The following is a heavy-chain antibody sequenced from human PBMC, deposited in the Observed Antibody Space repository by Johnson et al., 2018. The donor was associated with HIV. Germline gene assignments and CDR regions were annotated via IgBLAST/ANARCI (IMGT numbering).Heavy chain of an antibody. CDR1: GFTFSSYA. Sequence: QMLLVESGGGVVQPGRSLRLSCATSGFTFSSYAMHWVRQAPGKGLEWVAVISYDGTDKYYAHSVKGRFTIARDNSKNTLYLQMNSLKTEDTGVYFCTADPIFLGYYFHSSPWGQGTMVTVSS. CDR3: TADPIFLGYYFHSSP. V-gene: IGHV3-30*04. J-gene: IGHJ3*01. D-gene: IGHD3-22*01. CDR2: ISYDGTDK.